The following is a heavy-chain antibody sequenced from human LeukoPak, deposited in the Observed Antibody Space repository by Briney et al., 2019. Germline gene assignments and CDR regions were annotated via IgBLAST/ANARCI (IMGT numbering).Heavy chain of an antibody. V-gene: IGHV5-51*01. CDR3: ARLSGHGVATRLPFDY. Sequence: GESLKISCKSSGYSFTTYWIGWVRQMPGKGLEWMGIVYPGDSDTRYSPSFQGQVTISADKSISTAYLQWSSLKASDTAMYYCARLSGHGVATRLPFDYWGQGTLVTVSS. J-gene: IGHJ4*02. CDR2: VYPGDSDT. D-gene: IGHD5-12*01. CDR1: GYSFTTYW.